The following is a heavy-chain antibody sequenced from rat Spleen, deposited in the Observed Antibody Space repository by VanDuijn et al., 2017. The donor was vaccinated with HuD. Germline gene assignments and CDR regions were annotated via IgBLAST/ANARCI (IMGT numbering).Heavy chain of an antibody. Sequence: EVQLVESGGGLVQPGRSLKLSCAASGFTFSDYYMAWVRQAPTKGLEWVATISHDGSNTYYRDSVKGRFTISRDNAKSTLYLEMDSLRSEDTATYYCARDCSRYFDFWGPGTMVTVSS. V-gene: IGHV5-7*01. CDR3: ARDCSRYFDF. J-gene: IGHJ1*01. CDR2: ISHDGSNT. D-gene: IGHD3-6*01. CDR1: GFTFSDYY.